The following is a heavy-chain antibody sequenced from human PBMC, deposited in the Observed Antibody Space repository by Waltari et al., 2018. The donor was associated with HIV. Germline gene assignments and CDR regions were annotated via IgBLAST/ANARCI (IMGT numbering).Heavy chain of an antibody. J-gene: IGHJ4*02. V-gene: IGHV4-39*01. CDR2: IYYSGRT. CDR1: GGSISSSSYY. CDR3: ARQVSAVAGTGSN. D-gene: IGHD6-19*01. Sequence: QLQLQESGPGLVKPSETLSLTCTVSGGSISSSSYYWGWIRQPPGKGLEWIGSIYYSGRTYYNPSLKSRVTISVDTSKNQFSRKLSSVTAADTAVYYCARQVSAVAGTGSNWGQGTLVTVSS.